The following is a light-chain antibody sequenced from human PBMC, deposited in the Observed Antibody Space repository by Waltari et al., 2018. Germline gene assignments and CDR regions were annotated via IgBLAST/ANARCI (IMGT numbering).Light chain of an antibody. CDR2: EAS. J-gene: IGKJ3*01. CDR1: QGVTND. V-gene: IGKV1-9*01. CDR3: QQLNDYPRT. Sequence: IQLTQSPSSLSASVGDRVTITCRASQGVTNDLAWYQQKPGKAPKVLIYEASTLQSGVPSRFSGSRSGTAFALIISSLQPEDFATYYCQQLNDYPRTFGTGTKVEI.